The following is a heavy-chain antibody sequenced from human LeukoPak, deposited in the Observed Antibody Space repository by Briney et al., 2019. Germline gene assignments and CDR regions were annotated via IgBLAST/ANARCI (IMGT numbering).Heavy chain of an antibody. CDR3: ARATYYYDSSGYYHIRDYFDS. CDR2: INWNGGST. V-gene: IGHV3-20*04. Sequence: PGGSLRLSCAASGFTFSSYAMSWGRQAPGKGLEWVSGINWNGGSTGYADSVKGRFTISRDNAKNSLYLQMNSLRAEDTALYYCARATYYYDSSGYYHIRDYFDSWGQGTLVTVSS. D-gene: IGHD3-22*01. J-gene: IGHJ4*02. CDR1: GFTFSSYA.